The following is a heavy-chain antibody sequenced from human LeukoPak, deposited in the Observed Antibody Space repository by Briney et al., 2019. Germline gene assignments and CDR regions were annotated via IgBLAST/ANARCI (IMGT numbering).Heavy chain of an antibody. J-gene: IGHJ3*02. CDR1: GGSISSSSYY. V-gene: IGHV4-39*07. Sequence: SETLSLTCTVSGGSISSSSYYWGWIRQPPGKGLEWIGSIYYSGSTYYNPSLKSRVTISVDTSKNQFSLKLRSVTAADTAVYYCARVADTAMVRQAFDIWGQGTMVTVSS. CDR3: ARVADTAMVRQAFDI. D-gene: IGHD5-18*01. CDR2: IYYSGST.